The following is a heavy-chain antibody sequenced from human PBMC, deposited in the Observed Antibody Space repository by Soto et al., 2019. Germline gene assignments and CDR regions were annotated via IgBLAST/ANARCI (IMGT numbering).Heavy chain of an antibody. CDR3: VRDRVVAGIGEVDY. D-gene: IGHD6-19*01. CDR1: GFTFSSHA. V-gene: IGHV3-30-3*01. CDR2: ISYDGSNK. Sequence: QVQLEESGGGVVQPGRSLRLSCAASGFTFSSHAMHWVRQAPGKGLEWVAVISYDGSNKYYADSVKGRFTISRDNSKNTLHLLMDSLRPEDTAVYHCVRDRVVAGIGEVDYWGQGTLVTVSS. J-gene: IGHJ4*02.